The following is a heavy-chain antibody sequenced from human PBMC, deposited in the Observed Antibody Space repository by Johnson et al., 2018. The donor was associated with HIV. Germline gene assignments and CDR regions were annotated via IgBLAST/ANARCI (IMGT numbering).Heavy chain of an antibody. CDR3: ARGYCTSSSHCDAFDL. CDR2: ISYDGSNI. J-gene: IGHJ3*01. D-gene: IGHD2-2*01. V-gene: IGHV3-30*04. CDR1: GFTFSSYA. Sequence: QMLLVESGGGVVQPGRSLRLSCAASGFTFSSYAMHWVRQAPGKGLEWVAVISYDGSNIHYADSVKGRFTISRDSSKNMLYLQMNSLRTEDTALYYCARGYCTSSSHCDAFDLWGQGTMVTVSS.